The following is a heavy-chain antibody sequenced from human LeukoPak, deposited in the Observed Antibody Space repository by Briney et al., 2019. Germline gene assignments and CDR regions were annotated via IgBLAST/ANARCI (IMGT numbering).Heavy chain of an antibody. D-gene: IGHD1-1*01. Sequence: PGRSLRLSCAASGFTFSSYGMHWVRQAPGKGLEWVAVISYDGSNKYYADSVKGRFTISRDNSKNTPYLQMNSLRAEDTAVYYCAKSVGTEIDAFDIWGQGTMVTVSS. V-gene: IGHV3-30*18. CDR2: ISYDGSNK. J-gene: IGHJ3*02. CDR1: GFTFSSYG. CDR3: AKSVGTEIDAFDI.